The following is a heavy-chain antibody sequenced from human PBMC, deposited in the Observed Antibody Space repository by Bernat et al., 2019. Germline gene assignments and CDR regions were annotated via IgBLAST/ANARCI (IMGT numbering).Heavy chain of an antibody. Sequence: VQLVESGGGLVQPGGSLRLSCAASGFTVSSNYMHWVRQAPGKGLEWVAVIWYDGSNKYYADSVKGRFTISRDNSKNTLYLQMNSLRAEDTAVYYCARNSGSYYGVDYWGQGTLVTVSS. CDR3: ARNSGSYYGVDY. V-gene: IGHV3-33*08. CDR2: IWYDGSNK. D-gene: IGHD1-26*01. CDR1: GFTVSSNY. J-gene: IGHJ4*02.